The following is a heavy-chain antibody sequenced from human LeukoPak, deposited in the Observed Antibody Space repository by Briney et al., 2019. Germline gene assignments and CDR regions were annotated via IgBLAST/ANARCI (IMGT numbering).Heavy chain of an antibody. D-gene: IGHD3-16*01. V-gene: IGHV3-23*01. CDR1: GFTFSSCA. CDR2: ITESGGST. Sequence: PGGSLRLSCAAFGFTFSSCAMSWVRQTPGKGLEWVSAITESGGSTYYADSVKGRFTISRDNSKNRLYLQMNSLRAEDTALYYCARLPTGEQPENYWGQGTLATVSS. CDR3: ARLPTGEQPENY. J-gene: IGHJ4*02.